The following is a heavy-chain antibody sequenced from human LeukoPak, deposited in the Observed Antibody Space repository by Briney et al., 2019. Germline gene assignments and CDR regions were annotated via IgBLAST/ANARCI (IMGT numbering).Heavy chain of an antibody. Sequence: PSETLSLTCAVYGGSFSGYYWSWIRQPPGKGLEWIGEINHSGSTNYNPSLKSRVTISVDTSKNQFSLKLGSVTAADTAVYYCARGRPYDYVWGSYRNRYYFDYWGQGTLVTVSS. J-gene: IGHJ4*02. CDR2: INHSGST. D-gene: IGHD3-16*02. CDR3: ARGRPYDYVWGSYRNRYYFDY. CDR1: GGSFSGYY. V-gene: IGHV4-34*01.